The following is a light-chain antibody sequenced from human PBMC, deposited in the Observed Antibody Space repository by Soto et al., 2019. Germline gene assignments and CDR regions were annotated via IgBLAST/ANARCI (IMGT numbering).Light chain of an antibody. CDR2: AAS. CDR3: QQYNSYST. Sequence: EIVLTQSPGTLSLSPGERASLSCRASQSVSSNYLAWYQQKSGQAPSLLIYAASKRATGIPARFSGSGSGTDFTLTISSLEPEDFATYYCQQYNSYSTFGQGTKVDNK. J-gene: IGKJ1*01. V-gene: IGKV3-20*01. CDR1: QSVSSNY.